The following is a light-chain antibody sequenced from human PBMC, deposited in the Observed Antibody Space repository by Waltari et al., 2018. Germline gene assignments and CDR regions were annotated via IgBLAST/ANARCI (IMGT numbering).Light chain of an antibody. J-gene: IGKJ2*01. CDR2: AAA. CDR1: QSVTRNF. V-gene: IGKV3-20*01. CDR3: QQYGSSPYT. Sequence: EIVLTQSPGTLSLSPGERATLSCRASQSVTRNFLAWYQQKPGQAPRLLIFAAASRATGIQERFSGSGSGTDFTLTNTRLEPEDVAVYYCQQYGSSPYTFGQWTNLESK.